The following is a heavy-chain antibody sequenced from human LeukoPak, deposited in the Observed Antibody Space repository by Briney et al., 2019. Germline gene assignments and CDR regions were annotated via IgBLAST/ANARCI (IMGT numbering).Heavy chain of an antibody. J-gene: IGHJ4*02. CDR1: GGTFISYA. Sequence: GASVKISCKASGGTFISYAISWVRQAPVQGLEWMGGIIPIFGTANYAQKFQGRVTITADESTSTAYMELSSLRSEDTAVYYCAREDVDTAMVTSPRMGWGQGTLVTVSS. V-gene: IGHV1-69*01. CDR3: AREDVDTAMVTSPRMG. CDR2: IIPIFGTA. D-gene: IGHD5-18*01.